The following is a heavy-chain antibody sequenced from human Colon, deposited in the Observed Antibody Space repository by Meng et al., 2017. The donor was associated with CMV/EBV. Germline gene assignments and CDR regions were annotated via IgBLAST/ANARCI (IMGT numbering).Heavy chain of an antibody. V-gene: IGHV1-18*01. J-gene: IGHJ6*02. CDR2: ISAYNGNT. CDR1: GYTFTSYG. CDR3: ARDRDSSYYYNMGV. Sequence: ASVKVSCKASGYTFTSYGISWVRQAPGQGLEWMGWISAYNGNTNYAQKLQGRVTMTTDTSTSTAYMELRSLRSDDTAVYYCARDRDSSYYYNMGVWGQGTTVTVSS.